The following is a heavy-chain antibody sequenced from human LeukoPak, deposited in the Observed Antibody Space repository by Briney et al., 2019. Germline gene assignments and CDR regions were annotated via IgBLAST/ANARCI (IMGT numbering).Heavy chain of an antibody. CDR1: GGSVSGHY. Sequence: SETLYLTCSVSGGSVSGHYWSWIRQTPERGLEWLGFVFAPGSTNYNPFFKGRVTMSADMSRNQFYLGLQSVSAADTGVYFCARHQHYGDYDYFDFWGQGTLVTVSS. V-gene: IGHV4-59*08. D-gene: IGHD4-17*01. CDR2: VFAPGST. CDR3: ARHQHYGDYDYFDF. J-gene: IGHJ4*02.